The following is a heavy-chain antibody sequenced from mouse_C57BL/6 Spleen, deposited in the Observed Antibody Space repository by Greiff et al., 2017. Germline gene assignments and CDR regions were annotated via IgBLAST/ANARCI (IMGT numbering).Heavy chain of an antibody. J-gene: IGHJ4*01. Sequence: EVKLMESGGGLVQPGESLKLSCESNDYEFPSHDMSWVRQTPEKRLELVAAINTDGGSTYYPDTMGRRFIISRNKPKKPLYQQMSSLRSEETALYYCARHSLGVMDYWGQGTSVTVSS. CDR2: INTDGGST. D-gene: IGHD4-1*01. V-gene: IGHV5-2*01. CDR3: ARHSLGVMDY. CDR1: DYEFPSHD.